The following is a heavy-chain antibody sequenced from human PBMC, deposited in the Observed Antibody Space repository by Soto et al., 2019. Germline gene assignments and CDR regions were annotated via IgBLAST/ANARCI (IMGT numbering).Heavy chain of an antibody. D-gene: IGHD3-22*01. V-gene: IGHV1-69*01. CDR3: AREDYYDSRGYHKTPRYYYGMDV. Sequence: QVQLVQSGAEVKKPGSSVKVSCKASGGTFSSYAISWVRQAPGQGLEWMGGIIPIFGTANYAQKFQGRVTITADESTSTAYMELSSLRSEDTAVYYCAREDYYDSRGYHKTPRYYYGMDVWGQGTTVTVSS. CDR1: GGTFSSYA. J-gene: IGHJ6*02. CDR2: IIPIFGTA.